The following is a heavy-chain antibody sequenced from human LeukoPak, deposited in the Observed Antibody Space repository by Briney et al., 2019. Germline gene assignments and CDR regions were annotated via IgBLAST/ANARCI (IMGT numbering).Heavy chain of an antibody. CDR1: GGSISSGGYY. CDR3: ARGTRPEDAFDI. Sequence: SETLSLTCTVSGGSISSGGYYWSWIRQPPGKGLEWIGYIYHSGSTYYNPSLKSRVTISVDRSKNQFSLKLSSVTAADTAVYYCARGTRPEDAFDIWGQGTMVTVSS. J-gene: IGHJ3*02. V-gene: IGHV4-30-2*01. CDR2: IYHSGST. D-gene: IGHD3-10*01.